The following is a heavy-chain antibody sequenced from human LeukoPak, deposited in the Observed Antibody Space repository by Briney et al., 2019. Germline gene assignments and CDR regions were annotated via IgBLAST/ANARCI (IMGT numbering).Heavy chain of an antibody. CDR3: AELGITMIGGV. Sequence: PGGTLRLSCAASGFTFSSYGMSWVRQAPGKGLEWVSAISSSGSTYYADSVKGRFTISRDNSKNTLYLQMNSLRAEDTAVYYCAELGITMIGGVWGKGTTVTISS. J-gene: IGHJ6*04. CDR1: GFTFSSYG. CDR2: ISSSGST. V-gene: IGHV3-23*01. D-gene: IGHD3-10*02.